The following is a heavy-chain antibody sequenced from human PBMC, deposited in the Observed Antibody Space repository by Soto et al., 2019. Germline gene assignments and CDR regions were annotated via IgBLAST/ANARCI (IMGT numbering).Heavy chain of an antibody. CDR3: AREIMVYAGMSWFDP. CDR2: ISAYNGNT. J-gene: IGHJ5*02. CDR1: GYTFTSYG. D-gene: IGHD2-8*01. Sequence: GPSVKVSCKASGYTFTSYGISWVRQAPGQGLEWMGWISAYNGNTNYAQKLQGRVTMTTDTSTSTAYMELRSLRSDDTAVYYCAREIMVYAGMSWFDPWGQGTLVTSPQ. V-gene: IGHV1-18*01.